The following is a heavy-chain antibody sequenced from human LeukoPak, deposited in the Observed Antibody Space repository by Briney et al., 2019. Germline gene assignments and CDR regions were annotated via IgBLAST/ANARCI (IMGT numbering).Heavy chain of an antibody. Sequence: GGSLRLSCAASGFTYNIYTLTWVRHTRGRGLEGGSIISGNRDYTYYADGVKGRFRIFRDNSRNTLYLQMSSLRVEDTAIYYCAKSRGISDSSGWRTFDYWGRGTLVTVSS. J-gene: IGHJ4*02. V-gene: IGHV3-23*01. CDR3: AKSRGISDSSGWRTFDY. CDR2: ISGNRDYT. D-gene: IGHD6-19*01. CDR1: GFTYNIYT.